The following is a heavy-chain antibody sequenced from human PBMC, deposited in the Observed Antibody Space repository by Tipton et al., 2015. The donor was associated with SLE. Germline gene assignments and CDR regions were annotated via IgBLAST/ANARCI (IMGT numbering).Heavy chain of an antibody. Sequence: TLSLTCAVYGGSFSGYYSSWIRQPPGKGLEWIGEINHSGSTNYNPSLKSRVTISVDTSKNHFSLKLSSVTAADTAVYYCARLVRFLGGRFFDYWGQGTLVTVSS. D-gene: IGHD3-3*01. V-gene: IGHV4-34*01. CDR1: GGSFSGYY. J-gene: IGHJ4*02. CDR2: INHSGST. CDR3: ARLVRFLGGRFFDY.